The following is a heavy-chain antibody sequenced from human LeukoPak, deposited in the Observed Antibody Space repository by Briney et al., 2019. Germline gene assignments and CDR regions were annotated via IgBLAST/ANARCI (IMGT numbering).Heavy chain of an antibody. CDR1: GFTFSSYS. D-gene: IGHD5-12*01. V-gene: IGHV3-21*01. J-gene: IGHJ4*02. CDR2: ISSSSTYI. Sequence: PGGSLRLSCAASGFTFSSYSMNWVRQAPGKGLEWVSSISSSSTYIYYADSVKSRFTISRDNAKNSLYLQMNSLRAEDTAVYYCARSLRGYSGYWGQGTLVTVSS. CDR3: ARSLRGYSGY.